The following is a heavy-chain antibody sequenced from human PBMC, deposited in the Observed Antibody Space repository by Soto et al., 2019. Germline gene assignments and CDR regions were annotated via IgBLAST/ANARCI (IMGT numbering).Heavy chain of an antibody. V-gene: IGHV1-18*01. CDR2: ISPYNGNT. Sequence: ASVKVSCKASGYTFTTYGISWVRQAPGQGLEWMGWISPYNGNTNYAQKFQGRVTMTTDTSTSTAYMDLRSLRSDDTAVYYCARGALSWAYGMDVWGQGTTVTVSS. CDR3: ARGALSWAYGMDV. CDR1: GYTFTTYG. J-gene: IGHJ6*02. D-gene: IGHD1-26*01.